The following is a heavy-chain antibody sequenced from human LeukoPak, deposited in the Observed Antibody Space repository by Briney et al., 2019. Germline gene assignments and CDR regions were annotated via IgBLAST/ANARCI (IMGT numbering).Heavy chain of an antibody. J-gene: IGHJ4*02. CDR1: GFTFSSYW. Sequence: PGGSLRLSCAASGFTFSSYWMHWVRQAPGKGLVWVSRINSDGSSTNYADSVKGRLTISRDNAKNTLYLQMNSLTAEDTAVYYCARSVYDSNDYYRVLEYWGQGTLVTVSS. CDR3: ARSVYDSNDYYRVLEY. V-gene: IGHV3-74*01. D-gene: IGHD3-22*01. CDR2: INSDGSST.